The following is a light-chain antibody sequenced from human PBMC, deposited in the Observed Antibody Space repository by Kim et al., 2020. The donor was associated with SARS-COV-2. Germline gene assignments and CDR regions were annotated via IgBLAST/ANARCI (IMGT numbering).Light chain of an antibody. Sequence: EIVLTQSPGTLSLSPGERATISCRASQSVRSSLLAWYQQKPGQAPRLLIYEAFKRVAGIPDRFSGSGSGTDFTLTISRPEPEDFAMYYCQQYGDSPYTFGQGTKLEIK. CDR1: QSVRSSL. V-gene: IGKV3-20*01. CDR3: QQYGDSPYT. J-gene: IGKJ2*01. CDR2: EAF.